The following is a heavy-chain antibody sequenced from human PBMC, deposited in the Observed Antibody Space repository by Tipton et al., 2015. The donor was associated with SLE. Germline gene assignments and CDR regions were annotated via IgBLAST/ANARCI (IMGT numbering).Heavy chain of an antibody. J-gene: IGHJ4*02. Sequence: SLRLSCAASGFTFSSYGMHWVRQAPGKGLEWVAFIRYDGSNKYYADSVKGRFTISRDNSKNTLYLQMNSLRAEDTAVYYCASGGILTGPEDYWGQGTLVTVSS. CDR2: IRYDGSNK. CDR3: ASGGILTGPEDY. V-gene: IGHV3-30*02. CDR1: GFTFSSYG. D-gene: IGHD3-9*01.